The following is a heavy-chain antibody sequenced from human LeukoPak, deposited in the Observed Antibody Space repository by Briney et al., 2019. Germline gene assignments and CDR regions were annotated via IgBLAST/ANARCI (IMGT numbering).Heavy chain of an antibody. CDR2: IFYSGST. D-gene: IGHD1-26*01. V-gene: IGHV4-59*08. Sequence: SETPSLTCTVSSGSISSYYWSWIRQPPGKGLEWLGYIFYSGSTNYNPSLNSRVTISVDTSKNQFSLKLASVTAADTAVYYCARGRSGSYYYFDYWGQGTLVTVSS. CDR1: SGSISSYY. J-gene: IGHJ4*02. CDR3: ARGRSGSYYYFDY.